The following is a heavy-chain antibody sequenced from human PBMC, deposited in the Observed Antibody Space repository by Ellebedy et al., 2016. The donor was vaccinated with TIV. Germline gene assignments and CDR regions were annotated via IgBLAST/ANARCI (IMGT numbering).Heavy chain of an antibody. J-gene: IGHJ6*03. Sequence: DSMKGRFTISRDNAKNSLYLQMNSLRAEDTAVYYCARNGEHGQYYYYMDVWGKGTTVTVSS. CDR3: ARNGEHGQYYYYMDV. V-gene: IGHV3-7*01. D-gene: IGHD1-26*01.